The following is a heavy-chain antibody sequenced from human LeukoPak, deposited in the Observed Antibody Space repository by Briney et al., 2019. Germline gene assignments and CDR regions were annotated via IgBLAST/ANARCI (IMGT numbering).Heavy chain of an antibody. CDR2: IYYWAST. V-gene: IGHV4-59*01. CDR3: ARGRSSWEQLTYYYYYYMDV. J-gene: IGHJ6*03. CDR1: GGSISSYY. Sequence: AETLSLTCTVCGGSISSYYCRWIRQPPGKGLEWIGYIYYWASTNNNPSHTSRVNISVDTSQNQFSLTLSSVTAADTAVYYCARGRSSWEQLTYYYYYYMDVWGKGTTVTVSS. D-gene: IGHD1-26*01.